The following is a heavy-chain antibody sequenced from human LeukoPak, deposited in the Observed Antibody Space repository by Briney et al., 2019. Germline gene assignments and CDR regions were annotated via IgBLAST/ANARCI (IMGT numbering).Heavy chain of an antibody. CDR3: ARSLVVVVPAADAYYYYYYYMDV. Sequence: SQTLSLTCTVSGGSISSGSYYWSWIRQPAGKGLEWIGRSYTSGSTNYNPSLKSRVTISVDTSKNQFSLKLSSVTAADTAVYYCARSLVVVVPAADAYYYYYYYMDVWGKGTTVTVSS. CDR1: GGSISSGSYY. D-gene: IGHD2-2*01. CDR2: SYTSGST. J-gene: IGHJ6*03. V-gene: IGHV4-61*02.